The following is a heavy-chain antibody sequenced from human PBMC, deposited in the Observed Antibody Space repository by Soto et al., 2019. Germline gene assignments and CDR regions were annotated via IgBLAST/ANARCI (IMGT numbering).Heavy chain of an antibody. CDR2: ISGSGGST. D-gene: IGHD4-17*01. CDR1: VFTFNVYA. J-gene: IGHJ6*02. Sequence: WGSLRLSCSASVFTFNVYAMSWFRQAPGKGLEWVSAISGSGGSTYYADSVKGRFTISRDNSKNTLYLQMNSLRAEDTAVYYCAKFKLGHDYGDYYYYGMDVWGQGTTVTVSS. V-gene: IGHV3-23*01. CDR3: AKFKLGHDYGDYYYYGMDV.